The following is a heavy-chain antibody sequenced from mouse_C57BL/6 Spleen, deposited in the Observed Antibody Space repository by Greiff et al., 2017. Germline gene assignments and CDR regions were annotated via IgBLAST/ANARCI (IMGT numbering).Heavy chain of an antibody. CDR1: GYAFSSSW. V-gene: IGHV1-82*01. CDR2: IYPGDGDT. CDR3: ARQGGSCWFAY. Sequence: VQLQQSGPELVKPGASVKISCKASGYAFSSSWMNWVKQKPGKGLEWIGRIYPGDGDTNYNGKFKGKATLTADKSSSTAYMQLSSLTSEDSAFYFCARQGGSCWFAYWGKGTLVTVSA. J-gene: IGHJ3*01.